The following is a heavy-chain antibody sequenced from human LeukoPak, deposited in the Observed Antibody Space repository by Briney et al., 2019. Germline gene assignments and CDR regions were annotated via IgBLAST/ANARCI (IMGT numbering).Heavy chain of an antibody. CDR3: TTELVWFGVLAH. CDR1: GFTFNSAW. CDR2: IKSKTDGGTT. D-gene: IGHD3-10*01. Sequence: GGSLRLSCAGSGFTFNSAWMTWVRQAPGKGLEWVGRIKSKTDGGTTDYAAPVKDRFTISRDDPKSTLYLQMNSLQTEDTGVYYCTTELVWFGVLAHWGQGTLATVSS. J-gene: IGHJ4*02. V-gene: IGHV3-15*01.